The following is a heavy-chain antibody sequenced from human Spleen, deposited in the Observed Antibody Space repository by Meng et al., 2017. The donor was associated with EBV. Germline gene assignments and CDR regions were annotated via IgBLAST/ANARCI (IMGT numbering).Heavy chain of an antibody. J-gene: IGHJ4*02. CDR1: GGSFRSSA. CDR2: FLPILGTP. D-gene: IGHD5-18*01. Sequence: QLEQSGDEVKQPGSAVDVSCNASGGSFRSSAISWLRQAPGQGLEWMGGFLPILGTPNYAQRFQGRVTITADESTSSGYMELSSLRSEDTAVYYCARESGRGYSSDYWGQGTLVTVSS. V-gene: IGHV1-69*01. CDR3: ARESGRGYSSDY.